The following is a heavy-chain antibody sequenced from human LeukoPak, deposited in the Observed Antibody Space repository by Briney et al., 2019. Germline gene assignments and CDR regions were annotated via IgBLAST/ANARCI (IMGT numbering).Heavy chain of an antibody. CDR2: IYSSGST. Sequence: SETLSLTCTVSGGSISSYYWNWIRQPAGKGLEWIGRIYSSGSTNYNPSLKSRVTMSVDTSKNQFSLKLSSVTAADTALYYCARDNGRYSPFDPWGQGTLVTVSS. CDR3: ARDNGRYSPFDP. V-gene: IGHV4-4*07. D-gene: IGHD5-18*01. J-gene: IGHJ5*02. CDR1: GGSISSYY.